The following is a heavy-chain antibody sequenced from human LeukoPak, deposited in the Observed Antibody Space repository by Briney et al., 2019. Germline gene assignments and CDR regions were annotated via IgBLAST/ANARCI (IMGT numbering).Heavy chain of an antibody. D-gene: IGHD3-10*01. V-gene: IGHV3-74*03. CDR2: INGDGSTT. Sequence: PGGSLRLSCTASGFTFSTYWINWVRQSPGKGLVWVALINGDGSTTTHADSVKGRFTISRDIAKNTADLQMNSLRDEDTAVYFFARDYPGSPVYWGQGTLVPVS. CDR1: GFTFSTYW. J-gene: IGHJ1*01. CDR3: ARDYPGSPVY.